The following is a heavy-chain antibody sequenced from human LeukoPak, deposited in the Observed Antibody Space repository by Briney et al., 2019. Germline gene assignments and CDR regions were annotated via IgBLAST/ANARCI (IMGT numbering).Heavy chain of an antibody. CDR3: AKRVIQGGPGYFDL. CDR2: ISSSGDST. Sequence: PGGSLRLSCAASGFTFSSYAMSWVRQAPGKGLEWVSAISSSGDSTYYADSVKGRFTVSRDNSQNTLYLQMNSLRAEDTAIYYCAKRVIQGGPGYFDLWGRGTLVTVSS. V-gene: IGHV3-23*01. CDR1: GFTFSSYA. D-gene: IGHD3-10*01. J-gene: IGHJ2*01.